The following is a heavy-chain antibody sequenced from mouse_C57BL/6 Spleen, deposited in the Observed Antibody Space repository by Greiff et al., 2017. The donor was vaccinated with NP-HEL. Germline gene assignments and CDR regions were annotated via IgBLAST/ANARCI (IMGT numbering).Heavy chain of an antibody. CDR1: GFTFSDYG. CDR3: ARREDYLPMDY. D-gene: IGHD2-4*01. J-gene: IGHJ4*01. V-gene: IGHV5-17*01. Sequence: VQLKESGGGLVKPGGSLKLSCAASGFTFSDYGMHWVRQAPEKGLEWVAYISSGSSTIYYADTVKGRFTISRDNAKNTLFLQMTSLRSEDTAMYYCARREDYLPMDYWGQGTSVTVSS. CDR2: ISSGSSTI.